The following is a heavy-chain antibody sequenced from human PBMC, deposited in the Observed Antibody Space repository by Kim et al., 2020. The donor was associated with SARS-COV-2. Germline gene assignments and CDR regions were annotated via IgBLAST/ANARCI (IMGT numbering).Heavy chain of an antibody. V-gene: IGHV3-20*04. J-gene: IGHJ6*01. CDR2: INRDGGST. CDR3: ARVDSGYGHDYYYGMDV. Sequence: GGSLRLSCAASGFTVGDNCMSWVRQAPGKGLEWVSGINRDGGSTGYADSVKGRFTISRDNAKNSLYLQMNRLRAEDTALYYCARVDSGYGHDYYYGMDV. D-gene: IGHD5-12*01. CDR1: GFTVGDNC.